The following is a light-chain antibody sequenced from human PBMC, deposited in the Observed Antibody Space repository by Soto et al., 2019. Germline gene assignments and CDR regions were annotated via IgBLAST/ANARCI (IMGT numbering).Light chain of an antibody. CDR1: QTIMTY. CDR2: AAS. CDR3: QQRYNSPQT. V-gene: IGKV1-39*01. J-gene: IGKJ1*01. Sequence: DIQMTKSPSSLSASVGDDVTITCRASQTIMTYLNWYQLKPGKPPRLLIYAASSLQSGVPSRFSGSGSGTDFTLTISSLQPEDFATYSCQQRYNSPQTFGQGTKVE.